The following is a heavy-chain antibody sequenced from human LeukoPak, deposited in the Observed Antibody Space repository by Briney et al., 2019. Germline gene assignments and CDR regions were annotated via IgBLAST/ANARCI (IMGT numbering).Heavy chain of an antibody. CDR2: IYYSGST. CDR1: GGSISSSSYY. CDR3: ARTTEEYSGSYLYY. V-gene: IGHV4-39*01. D-gene: IGHD1-26*01. J-gene: IGHJ4*02. Sequence: SETLSLTCTVSGGSISSSSYYWGWIRQPPGKGLEWIGSIYYSGSTYYNPSLKSRVTISVDTSKNQFSLKLSSVTAADTAVYYCARTTEEYSGSYLYYWGQGTLVTVSS.